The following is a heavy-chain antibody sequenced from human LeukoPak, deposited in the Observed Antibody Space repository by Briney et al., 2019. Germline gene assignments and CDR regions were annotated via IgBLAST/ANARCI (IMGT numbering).Heavy chain of an antibody. CDR3: AKEVWFGELYGMDV. V-gene: IGHV3-23*01. CDR2: ISGSGGST. D-gene: IGHD3-10*01. Sequence: AISGSGGSTYYADSVKGRFTISRDNSKNTLYLQMNSLRAEDTAVYYCAKEVWFGELYGMDVWGQGTTVTVSS. J-gene: IGHJ6*02.